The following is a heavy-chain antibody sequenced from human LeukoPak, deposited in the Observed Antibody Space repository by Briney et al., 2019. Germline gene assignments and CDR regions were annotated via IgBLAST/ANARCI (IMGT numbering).Heavy chain of an antibody. CDR1: GGSISSSNYY. D-gene: IGHD4-11*01. CDR2: IYYSGST. CDR3: ARTNTQPNYSNYLVDY. V-gene: IGHV4-39*01. Sequence: SETLSLTCTVSGGSISSSNYYWGWIRQPPGKGLEWIGTIYYSGSTYYNPSLKSRVTISVDTSKNQFSLRLSSVTAADTAVYYCARTNTQPNYSNYLVDYWGQRTLVTVSS. J-gene: IGHJ4*02.